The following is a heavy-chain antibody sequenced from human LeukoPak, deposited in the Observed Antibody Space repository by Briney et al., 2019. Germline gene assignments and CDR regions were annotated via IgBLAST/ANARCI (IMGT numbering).Heavy chain of an antibody. V-gene: IGHV4-34*01. J-gene: IGHJ4*02. CDR3: ARANIVVVPAAPSYFDY. Sequence: SSETLSLTCAVYGGSFSGYYWSWIRQPPGKGLEWIGEINHSGSTNYNPSLKSRVTISVDTSKNQFSLKLSSVTAADTAVYYCARANIVVVPAAPSYFDYWGQGTLVTVSS. CDR1: GGSFSGYY. CDR2: INHSGST. D-gene: IGHD2-2*01.